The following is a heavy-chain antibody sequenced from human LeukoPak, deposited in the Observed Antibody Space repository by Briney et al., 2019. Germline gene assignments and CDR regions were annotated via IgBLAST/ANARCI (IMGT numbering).Heavy chain of an antibody. CDR1: GFTFINYD. J-gene: IGHJ4*02. Sequence: GGSLRLSCAASGFTFINYDFVWVRQAPGKGLEWVSYISTSGRHTQYSDSVRGRFTISRDNGGNTLFLQMSGLRADDTAVYYCARNGLGLHYWGQGTLVTVSS. V-gene: IGHV3-48*03. CDR2: ISTSGRHT. D-gene: IGHD3-16*01. CDR3: ARNGLGLHY.